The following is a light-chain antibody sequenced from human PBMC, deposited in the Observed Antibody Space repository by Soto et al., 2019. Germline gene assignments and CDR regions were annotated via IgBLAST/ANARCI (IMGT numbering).Light chain of an antibody. J-gene: IGLJ2*01. V-gene: IGLV1-44*01. CDR3: ATWDDSLNVV. CDR2: SND. Sequence: QSVLTQSPSASGTPGQRVSISCSGSTSNIGTNTVSWYQHVPGTAPKLLIYSNDQRPSAVPGLFSGSKSGTSAPLAISGLLSEDEADYYCATWDDSLNVVFGGGTQLTVL. CDR1: TSNIGTNT.